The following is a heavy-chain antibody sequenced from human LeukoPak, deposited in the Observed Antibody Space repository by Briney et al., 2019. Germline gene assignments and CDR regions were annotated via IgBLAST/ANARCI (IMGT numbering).Heavy chain of an antibody. CDR3: ARDLGHFGSGSYYGY. V-gene: IGHV3-7*03. Sequence: GGSLRLSCAASGFTFSDYYMSWVRQAPGKGLEWVTNIKQDGGEKYYVDSVKGRFTISRDNGKNSLYLQMNSLRAEDTAVYYCARDLGHFGSGSYYGYWGQGILVTVSS. J-gene: IGHJ4*02. D-gene: IGHD3-10*01. CDR2: IKQDGGEK. CDR1: GFTFSDYY.